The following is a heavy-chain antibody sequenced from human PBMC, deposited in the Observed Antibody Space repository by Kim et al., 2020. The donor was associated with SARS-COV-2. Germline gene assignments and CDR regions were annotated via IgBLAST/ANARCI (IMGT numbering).Heavy chain of an antibody. CDR1: GFTFSNAW. Sequence: GRSLRLSCAASGFTFSNAWMSWVRQAPGKGLEWVGHIKSKTDGGTTDYAAPVKGRFTISRDDSKNTLYLQMNSLKTEDTAVYYCTTDRPWDGYIGYYFDYWGQGTLVTVSS. D-gene: IGHD5-12*01. V-gene: IGHV3-15*01. CDR3: TTDRPWDGYIGYYFDY. J-gene: IGHJ4*02. CDR2: IKSKTDGGTT.